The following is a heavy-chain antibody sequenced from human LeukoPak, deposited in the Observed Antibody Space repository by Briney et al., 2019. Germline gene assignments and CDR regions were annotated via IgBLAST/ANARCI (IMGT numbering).Heavy chain of an antibody. Sequence: EASVKVSCKVSGYTLTELSMHWVRQAPGKGLEWMGGFDPEDGETIYAQKFQGRVTMTEDTSTDTAYVELSSLRSEDTAVYYCAREARVWYDSSGKEYYFDYWGQGTLVTVSS. V-gene: IGHV1-24*01. J-gene: IGHJ4*02. CDR3: AREARVWYDSSGKEYYFDY. CDR1: GYTLTELS. D-gene: IGHD3-22*01. CDR2: FDPEDGET.